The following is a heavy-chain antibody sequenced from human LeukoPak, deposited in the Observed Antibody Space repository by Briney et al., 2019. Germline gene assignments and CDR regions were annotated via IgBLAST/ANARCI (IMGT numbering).Heavy chain of an antibody. CDR2: IKQDGSEK. CDR1: GFTFSSYW. Sequence: GGSLRLSCAASGFTFSSYWMSWVRQAPGKGLEWVANIKQDGSEKYYVDSVKGRFTISRDNAKNSLYLQMNSLRAEDTAVYYCASDTSGYCSGGSCRDAYFDYWGQGTLVTVSS. CDR3: ASDTSGYCSGGSCRDAYFDY. J-gene: IGHJ4*02. D-gene: IGHD2-15*01. V-gene: IGHV3-7*01.